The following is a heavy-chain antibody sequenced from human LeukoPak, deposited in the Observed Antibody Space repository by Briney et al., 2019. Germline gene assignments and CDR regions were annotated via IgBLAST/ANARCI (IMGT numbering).Heavy chain of an antibody. J-gene: IGHJ4*02. D-gene: IGHD4-23*01. Sequence: SETLSHTCTVSGGSINSYYWSWIRQPAGKGLAWIGRIYSSGSTNYNPSLKSRVSMSVDTSKNQFSLKLTSVTAADTAVYYCARGGKATVVTMWGQGILVTVSS. V-gene: IGHV4-4*07. CDR3: ARGGKATVVTM. CDR2: IYSSGST. CDR1: GGSINSYY.